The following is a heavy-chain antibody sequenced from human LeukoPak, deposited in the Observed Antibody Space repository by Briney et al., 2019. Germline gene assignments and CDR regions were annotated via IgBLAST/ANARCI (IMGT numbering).Heavy chain of an antibody. CDR2: INPNSGGT. Sequence: VASVKVSCKASGYTFTGYYMHWVRQAPGQGLEWMGXINPNSGGTNYAQKFQGRVTMTRDTSISTAYMELSRLRSDDTAVYYCARGYRGSYLSLDWFDPWGQGTLVTVSS. J-gene: IGHJ5*02. V-gene: IGHV1-2*02. CDR1: GYTFTGYY. D-gene: IGHD1-26*01. CDR3: ARGYRGSYLSLDWFDP.